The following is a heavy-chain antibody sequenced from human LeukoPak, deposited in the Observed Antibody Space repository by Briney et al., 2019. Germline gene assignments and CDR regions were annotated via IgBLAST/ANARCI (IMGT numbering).Heavy chain of an antibody. D-gene: IGHD3-22*01. V-gene: IGHV3-23*01. J-gene: IGHJ4*02. CDR2: ISGSGGST. CDR3: ARDTYYYDSSGYYSCRGDY. CDR1: GFTFSSYA. Sequence: GGSLRLSCAASGFTFSSYAMSWVRQAPGKGLEWVSAISGSGGSTYYADSVKGRFTISRDNSKNTLYLQMNSLRAEDTAVYYCARDTYYYDSSGYYSCRGDYWGQGTLVTVSS.